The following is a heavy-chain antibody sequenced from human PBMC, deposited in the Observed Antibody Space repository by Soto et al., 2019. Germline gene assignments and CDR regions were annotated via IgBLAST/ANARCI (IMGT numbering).Heavy chain of an antibody. V-gene: IGHV3-23*01. CDR1: GFTFNKYA. J-gene: IGHJ4*02. D-gene: IGHD2-15*01. CDR3: ARDLSVVFDY. CDR2: ITDSGAAS. Sequence: GSLILSFTASGFTFNKYAMSLVRQAPGKGLEWVSAITDSGAASHYADSVKGRFTVSRDNSKNTLYLQMNSLRADDTAVYYCARDLSVVFDYWGQGTMVTVSS.